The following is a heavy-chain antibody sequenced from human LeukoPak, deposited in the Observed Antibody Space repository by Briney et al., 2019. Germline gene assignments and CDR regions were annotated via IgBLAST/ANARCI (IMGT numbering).Heavy chain of an antibody. CDR3: VRESRLLVFDP. Sequence: GGSLRLSCAASGFTFSGYSINWVRQAPGKGLDWVSSISSTGTFTYYADSVKGRFTLSRDNAKNSLYLQMNNLRVEDTAIYYCVRESRLLVFDPWGQGTLVTVSS. J-gene: IGHJ5*02. CDR2: ISSTGTFT. D-gene: IGHD6-6*01. V-gene: IGHV3-21*01. CDR1: GFTFSGYS.